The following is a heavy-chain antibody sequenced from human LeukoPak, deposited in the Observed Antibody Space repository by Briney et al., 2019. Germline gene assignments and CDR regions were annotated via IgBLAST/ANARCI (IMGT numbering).Heavy chain of an antibody. CDR1: GGSFSGYY. Sequence: SETLSLTCAVYGGSFSGYYWSWIRQPAGKGLEWIGRIYTSGSTNYNPSLKSRVTMSVDTSKNQFSLKLSSVTAADTAMYYCARSNSGSYYHFDCWGQGTLVTVSS. CDR2: IYTSGST. V-gene: IGHV4-59*10. J-gene: IGHJ4*02. CDR3: ARSNSGSYYHFDC. D-gene: IGHD1-26*01.